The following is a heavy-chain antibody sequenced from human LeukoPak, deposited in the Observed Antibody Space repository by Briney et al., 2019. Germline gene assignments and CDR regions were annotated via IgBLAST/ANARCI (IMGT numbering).Heavy chain of an antibody. J-gene: IGHJ4*02. CDR3: RTGIAAAGTEEFDY. V-gene: IGHV3-9*01. CDR1: GFTFDDYA. CDR2: ISWNSGSI. D-gene: IGHD6-13*01. Sequence: GGSLRLSCAASGFTFDDYAMHWVRQAPGKGLEWVSGISWNSGSIGYADSVKGRFTISRDNAKNSLYLQMNSLRAEDTALYYCRTGIAAAGTEEFDYWGQGTLVTVSS.